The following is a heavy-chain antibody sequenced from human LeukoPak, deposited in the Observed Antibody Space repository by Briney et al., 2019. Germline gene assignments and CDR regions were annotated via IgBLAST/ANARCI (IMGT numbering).Heavy chain of an antibody. CDR2: IWYDGSNK. J-gene: IGHJ4*02. D-gene: IGHD1-1*01. CDR3: GRVGKVLSFEY. Sequence: PGRSLRLSCAASGFTFSNYGMHWVRQAPGKGLEWVAIIWYDGSNKYYADSVKGRFTISRDNSRDTLYLQMNSLRGEDTAVYYCGRVGKVLSFEYWGQGTLVAVSP. CDR1: GFTFSNYG. V-gene: IGHV3-33*01.